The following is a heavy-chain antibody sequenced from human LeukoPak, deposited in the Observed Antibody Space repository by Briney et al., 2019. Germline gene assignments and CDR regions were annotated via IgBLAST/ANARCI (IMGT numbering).Heavy chain of an antibody. CDR3: ARDTTVGSGMEH. J-gene: IGHJ4*02. CDR2: IYHGGTT. Sequence: SETLSLTCSVSGGSLSTYSWSWVRHSPGNRLEWLGYIYHGGTTNYNPALKRRSTISADTAKNQFSLRLRSVTAADTAIYYCARDTTVGSGMEHWGQGTLVSVSS. D-gene: IGHD3-10*01. V-gene: IGHV4-59*01. CDR1: GGSLSTYS.